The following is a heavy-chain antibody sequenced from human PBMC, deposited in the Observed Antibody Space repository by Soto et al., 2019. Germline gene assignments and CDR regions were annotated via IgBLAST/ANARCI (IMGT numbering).Heavy chain of an antibody. CDR3: ARGWFGPDV. D-gene: IGHD3-10*01. CDR2: IDNAGTDS. J-gene: IGHJ6*04. CDR1: GFTLSGRS. Sequence: EVQLVESGGGLVQPGGSLRLSCAASGFTLSGRSMHWVRQAPGKGLVWVSGIDNAGTDSTYADSVKGRFTSPRDNAKNMLYLQMNSLRVEDTAVYYCARGWFGPDVWGKGTTVTVSS. V-gene: IGHV3-74*01.